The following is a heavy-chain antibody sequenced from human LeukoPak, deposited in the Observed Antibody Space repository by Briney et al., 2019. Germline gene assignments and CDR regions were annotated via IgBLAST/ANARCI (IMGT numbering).Heavy chain of an antibody. V-gene: IGHV3-21*01. CDR3: ARGGRNGHYRFFDY. CDR1: GFTFGSYS. J-gene: IGHJ4*02. D-gene: IGHD4-17*01. CDR2: ISSSSSYI. Sequence: GGSLRLSCAASGFTFGSYSMNWVRQAPGKGLEWVSSISSSSSYIYYADSVKGRFTISRDNAKNSLYLQMNSLRAEDTAVYYCARGGRNGHYRFFDYWGQGTLVTVSS.